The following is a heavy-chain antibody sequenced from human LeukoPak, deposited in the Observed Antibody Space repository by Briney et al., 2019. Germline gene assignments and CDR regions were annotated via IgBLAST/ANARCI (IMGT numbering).Heavy chain of an antibody. Sequence: PSETLSLTCTVSGGSISSSSYYWGWIRQPPGKGLEWIGSIYYSGSTYNNPSLKSRVTISVDTSKNQFSLKLSSVTAADTAVYYCARHVADYDILTGYYKSEQIDYWGQGTLVTVSS. CDR3: ARHVADYDILTGYYKSEQIDY. J-gene: IGHJ4*02. CDR2: IYYSGST. CDR1: GGSISSSSYY. D-gene: IGHD3-9*01. V-gene: IGHV4-39*01.